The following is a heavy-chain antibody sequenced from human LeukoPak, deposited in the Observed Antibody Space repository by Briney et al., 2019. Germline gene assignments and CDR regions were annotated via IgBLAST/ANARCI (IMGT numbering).Heavy chain of an antibody. D-gene: IGHD6-13*01. CDR3: ARVGCSWYLDLFDY. J-gene: IGHJ4*02. CDR1: GYTFTGYY. V-gene: IGHV1-2*02. Sequence: GAPVKVSCKASGYTFTGYYMHWVRQAPGPRLEWMGWINPNIGGRKYAQKLQGRVTMTKDTTSSKAYMPLSRPRCDHPALYYVARVGCSWYLDLFDYWGQGTLVTVSS. CDR2: INPNIGGR.